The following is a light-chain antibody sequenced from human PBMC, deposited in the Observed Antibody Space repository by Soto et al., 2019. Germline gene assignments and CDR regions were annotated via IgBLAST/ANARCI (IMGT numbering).Light chain of an antibody. CDR2: AAS. V-gene: IGKV3-20*01. J-gene: IGKJ1*01. CDR3: QQYDSTVWT. CDR1: QSVSIN. Sequence: VLTQSAGTLSVSPGERATLSCRASQSVSINLAWYQQKRGQAPRLLIYAASSRATGVPDRFSGSGSGTDFTLTIRRLEPEDFAVYYCQQYDSTVWTFGQGTKVDI.